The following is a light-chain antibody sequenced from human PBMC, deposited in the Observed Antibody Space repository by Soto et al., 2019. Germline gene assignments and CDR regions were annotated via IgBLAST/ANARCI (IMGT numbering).Light chain of an antibody. Sequence: QSALTQPASVSGSPGQSISISCTGTSSDVGGYNYVSWYQQHPGKAPKLIIYEVSDRPSGISSRFSGSKSGNTASLTISGLQSEDEADYYCSSYTGSRNPYVFGTGTKVTVL. CDR1: SSDVGGYNY. V-gene: IGLV2-14*01. J-gene: IGLJ1*01. CDR3: SSYTGSRNPYV. CDR2: EVS.